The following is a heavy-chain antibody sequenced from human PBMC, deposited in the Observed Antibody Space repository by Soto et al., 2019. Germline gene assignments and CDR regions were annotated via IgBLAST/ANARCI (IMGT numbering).Heavy chain of an antibody. CDR3: ARDNPSVLFDY. CDR1: GYTFTSYG. V-gene: IGHV1-69*04. D-gene: IGHD2-8*01. CDR2: IIPILGIA. J-gene: IGHJ4*02. Sequence: SVKASCKASGYTFTSYGMSWVRQAPGQGLEWMGRIIPILGIANYAQKFQGRVTITADKSTSTAYMELSSLRSEDTAVYYCARDNPSVLFDYWGQGTLVTVSS.